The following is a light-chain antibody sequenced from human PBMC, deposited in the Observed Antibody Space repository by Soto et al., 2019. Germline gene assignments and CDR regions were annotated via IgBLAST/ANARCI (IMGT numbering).Light chain of an antibody. V-gene: IGLV2-8*01. J-gene: IGLJ1*01. CDR3: SSYAGSNNXV. CDR2: EVS. CDR1: SSDVGGYNY. Sequence: QSVLTQPPSASGSPGQSVTISCTGTSSDVGGYNYVSWYQQHPGKAPKLMIYEVSERPSGVPDRFSGSKSSNTASLTVSGLQAEDEADYYCSSYAGSNNXVFGTGTKGT.